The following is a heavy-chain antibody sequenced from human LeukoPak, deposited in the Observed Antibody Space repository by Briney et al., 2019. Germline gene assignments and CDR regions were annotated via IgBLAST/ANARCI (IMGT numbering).Heavy chain of an antibody. D-gene: IGHD4-17*01. Sequence: GGSLRLSCAASGFTFTSTGMHWVRQAPGKGLEWLAVVSYDGTNKYYADSVKGRFTVSRDNSKNTAYLQMNSLRVEDTALYYCAKGHYYGDYANLGQGTLVTVSA. V-gene: IGHV3-30*18. CDR2: VSYDGTNK. J-gene: IGHJ4*02. CDR3: AKGHYYGDYAN. CDR1: GFTFTSTG.